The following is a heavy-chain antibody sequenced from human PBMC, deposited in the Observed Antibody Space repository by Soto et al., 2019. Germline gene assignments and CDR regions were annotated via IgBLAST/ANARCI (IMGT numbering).Heavy chain of an antibody. CDR2: IDWGDDK. CDR1: GFSLRTSGMC. J-gene: IGHJ6*02. V-gene: IGHV2-70*13. CDR3: ARSTTSCYFDPLDV. Sequence: SGPTLVNPTQTLRLTCTFSGFSLRTSGMCVNLIRQPPGKALEWLALIDWGDDKYYSTSLKTRLSVSKDSARNLVILTMTNMDPVDTATYFCARSTTSCYFDPLDVWGQGTTVTVSS. D-gene: IGHD2-21*01.